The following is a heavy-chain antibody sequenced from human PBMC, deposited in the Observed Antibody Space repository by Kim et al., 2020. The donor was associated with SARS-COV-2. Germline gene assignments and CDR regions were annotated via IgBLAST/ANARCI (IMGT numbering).Heavy chain of an antibody. CDR3: ARDLSGRDDF. D-gene: IGHD3-16*02. CDR1: GFTFSRYW. Sequence: GGSLRLSCAASGFTFSRYWFHWVRQAPGKGLDWVSRIDTDGSTTDYADSVKGRFTISRDNAKNTLHLQMNSLRAEDTAVYYCARDLSGRDDFWGQGILVTVSS. CDR2: IDTDGSTT. J-gene: IGHJ4*02. V-gene: IGHV3-74*01.